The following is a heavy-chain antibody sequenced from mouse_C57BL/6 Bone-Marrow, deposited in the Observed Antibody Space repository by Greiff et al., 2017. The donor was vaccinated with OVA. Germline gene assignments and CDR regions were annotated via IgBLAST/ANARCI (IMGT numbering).Heavy chain of an antibody. J-gene: IGHJ4*01. Sequence: VKVVESGPELVKPGASVKISCKASGYAFSSSWMNWVKQRPGKGLEWIGRIYPGDGDTNYNGKFKGKATLTADKSSSTAYMQLSSLTSEDSAVYFCARRRFYAMDYWGQGTSVTVSS. CDR2: IYPGDGDT. V-gene: IGHV1-82*01. CDR3: ARRRFYAMDY. CDR1: GYAFSSSW.